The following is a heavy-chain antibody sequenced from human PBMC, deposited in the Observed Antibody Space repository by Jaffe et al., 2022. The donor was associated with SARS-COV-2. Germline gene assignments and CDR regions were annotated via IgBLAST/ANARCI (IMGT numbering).Heavy chain of an antibody. CDR1: GFTFSSYA. V-gene: IGHV3-30-3*01. CDR3: ARAPYYYDSSGYYSGYFDY. Sequence: QVQLVESGGGVVQPGRSLRLSCAASGFTFSSYAMHWVRQAPGKGLEWVAVISYDGSNKYYADSVKGRFTISRDNSKNTLYLQMNSLRAEDTAVYYCARAPYYYDSSGYYSGYFDYWGQGTLVTVSS. D-gene: IGHD3-22*01. CDR2: ISYDGSNK. J-gene: IGHJ4*02.